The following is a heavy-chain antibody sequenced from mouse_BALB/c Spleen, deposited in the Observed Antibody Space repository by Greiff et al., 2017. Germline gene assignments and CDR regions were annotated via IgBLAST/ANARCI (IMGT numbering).Heavy chain of an antibody. J-gene: IGHJ4*01. Sequence: QVQLKQSGAELVKPGASVKLSCKTSGYTFTSYWIQWVKQRPGQGLGWIGEIFPGTGTTYYNEKFKGKATLTIDTSSSTAYMQLSSLTSEDSAVYFCARSRGWDEDYAMDYWGQGTSVTVSS. CDR3: ARSRGWDEDYAMDY. CDR2: IFPGTGTT. D-gene: IGHD4-1*01. V-gene: IGHV1S132*01. CDR1: GYTFTSYW.